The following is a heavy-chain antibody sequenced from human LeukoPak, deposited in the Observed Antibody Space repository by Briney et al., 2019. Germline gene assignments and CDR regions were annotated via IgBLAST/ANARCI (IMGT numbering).Heavy chain of an antibody. D-gene: IGHD6-6*01. CDR2: IIPIFGTA. J-gene: IGHJ4*02. V-gene: IGHV1-69*05. Sequence: SVTVSCKASGGTFSSYAISWVRQAPGQGLEWMGGIIPIFGTANYAQKFQGRVTITTDESTSTAYMELSSLRSEDTAVYYCAREKAARRSYYFDYWGQGTLVTVSS. CDR3: AREKAARRSYYFDY. CDR1: GGTFSSYA.